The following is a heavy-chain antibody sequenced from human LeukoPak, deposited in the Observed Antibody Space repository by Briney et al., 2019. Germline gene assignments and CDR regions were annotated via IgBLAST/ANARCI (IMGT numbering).Heavy chain of an antibody. J-gene: IGHJ4*02. V-gene: IGHV4-39*07. CDR1: GGSISSSSYY. Sequence: KPSETLSLTCTVSGGSISSSSYYWGWIRQPPGKGLEWIGSIYYSGSTYYNPSLKSRVTISVDTSKNQFSLKLSSVTAADTAVYYCARGRRLVKGTWAQRLFDYWGQGTLVTVSS. D-gene: IGHD6-19*01. CDR2: IYYSGST. CDR3: ARGRRLVKGTWAQRLFDY.